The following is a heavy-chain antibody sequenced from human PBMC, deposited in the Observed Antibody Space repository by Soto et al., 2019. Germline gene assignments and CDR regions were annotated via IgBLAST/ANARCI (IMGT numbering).Heavy chain of an antibody. Sequence: EVQVLESGGGLVQPGGSLRLSCAASGFNFNTYAMSWVRQAPGKGLEWVSGISGGGGSIHYVDSVKGRFTISRDNSKNTLYLQMNSLRAEDTAVYYCAKDRHYYGSGSYDWGFDYWGQGTLVTVSS. V-gene: IGHV3-23*01. CDR1: GFNFNTYA. CDR2: ISGGGGSI. J-gene: IGHJ4*02. D-gene: IGHD3-10*01. CDR3: AKDRHYYGSGSYDWGFDY.